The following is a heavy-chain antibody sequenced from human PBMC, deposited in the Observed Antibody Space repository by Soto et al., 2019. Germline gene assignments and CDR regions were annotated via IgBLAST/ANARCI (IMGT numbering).Heavy chain of an antibody. D-gene: IGHD3-9*01. V-gene: IGHV3-48*02. Sequence: VQLVESGGGLVQPGGSLRLSCAASGFTFSSYSMNWVRQAPGKGLEWVSYISSSSSTIYYADSVKGRFTISRDNAKNSLYLQMNSLRDEDTAVYYCAREQYYDILTGYYNSPYYYGMDVWGQGTTVTVSS. CDR1: GFTFSSYS. J-gene: IGHJ6*02. CDR3: AREQYYDILTGYYNSPYYYGMDV. CDR2: ISSSSSTI.